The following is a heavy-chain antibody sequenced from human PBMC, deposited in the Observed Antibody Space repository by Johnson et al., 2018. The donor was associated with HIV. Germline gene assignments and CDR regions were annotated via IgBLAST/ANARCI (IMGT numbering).Heavy chain of an antibody. CDR2: ISKSGSII. V-gene: IGHV3-11*04. D-gene: IGHD3-3*01. CDR3: ATTYDFWSGYFAFDF. CDR1: GFTFSDYS. Sequence: QVQLVESGGGLVKPGGSLRLSCAASGFTFSDYSMTCIRQAPGKGLELVSYISKSGSIIYYADSVKGRFTISRDNAKNSLSLQMNSLRAEDTAVYYCATTYDFWSGYFAFDFWGQGTMVTVSS. J-gene: IGHJ3*01.